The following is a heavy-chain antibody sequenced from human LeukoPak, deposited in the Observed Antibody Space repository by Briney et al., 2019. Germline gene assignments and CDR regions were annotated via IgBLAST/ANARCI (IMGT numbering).Heavy chain of an antibody. CDR1: GFTFETYW. CDR2: INGYGSIT. V-gene: IGHV3-74*01. D-gene: IGHD2-15*01. Sequence: GGSLRLSCAASGFTFETYWMHWVRQAPGKGLEWVSCINGYGSITNHADSVKGRFTISRDNAKNTLYLQMNSLRVEDTAVYYCAKDVLPQKAFDYWGQGTLVTVSS. CDR3: AKDVLPQKAFDY. J-gene: IGHJ4*02.